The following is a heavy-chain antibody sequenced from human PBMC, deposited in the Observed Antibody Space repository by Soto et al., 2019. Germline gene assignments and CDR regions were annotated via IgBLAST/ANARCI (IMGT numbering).Heavy chain of an antibody. CDR3: AGDYGGNFGTH. CDR2: IESDERRT. D-gene: IGHD4-17*01. J-gene: IGHJ4*02. V-gene: IGHV3-74*01. Sequence: PGGSLRLSCAASGFHFSINWMHWVRQVPGRGLEWVSHIESDERRTTYADSVKGRFTISRDNSQNTLYLQMNSLRVEDTAIYYCAGDYGGNFGTHWGQGTLVTVSS. CDR1: GFHFSINW.